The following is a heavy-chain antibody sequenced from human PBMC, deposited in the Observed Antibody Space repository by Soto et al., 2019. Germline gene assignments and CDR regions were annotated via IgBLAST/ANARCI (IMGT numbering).Heavy chain of an antibody. CDR3: ARETWLAAMPTCDH. CDR1: GGSMSSDYFY. CDR2: IHYTGST. J-gene: IGHJ4*02. V-gene: IGHV4-30-4*01. D-gene: IGHD2-2*01. Sequence: QVQLQESGPGLVKPSQTLSLTCTVSGGSMSSDYFYWRWIRQPPGKGLEWIGYIHYTGSTYYNPSLKSRVTMALDTSKNDFYLKLSAVTAADTAVYYWARETWLAAMPTCDHGGQGSLVTVSS.